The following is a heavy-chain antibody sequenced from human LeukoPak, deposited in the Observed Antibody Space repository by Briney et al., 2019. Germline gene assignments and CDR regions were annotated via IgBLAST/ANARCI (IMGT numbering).Heavy chain of an antibody. V-gene: IGHV1-46*01. CDR2: INPSGGST. D-gene: IGHD3-22*01. J-gene: IGHJ4*02. CDR1: GYTFTSYY. CDR3: TKSLGGYYAFDY. Sequence: ASVKVSCKASGYTFTSYYMHWVRQAPGQGLEWMGIINPSGGSTSYAQKFQGRVTMTMDTSTSTVYMELSSLRSEDTAVYYCTKSLGGYYAFDYWGQGALVTVSS.